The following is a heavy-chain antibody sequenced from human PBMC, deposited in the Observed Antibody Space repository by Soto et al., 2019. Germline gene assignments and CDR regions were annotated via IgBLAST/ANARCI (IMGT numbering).Heavy chain of an antibody. J-gene: IGHJ3*02. CDR3: AKATATGGGAFDI. D-gene: IGHD2-8*02. V-gene: IGHV3-23*01. CDR1: GIHCRSYD. CDR2: ILVGGST. Sequence: PGGLLKLSFAALGIHCRSYDMSWVPQAPGKGLEWVSTILVGGSTHYPDSVKGRFTISRDNSKNTVFLQMNSLTAGDTAVYYCAKATATGGGAFDICGQGTMVTVSS.